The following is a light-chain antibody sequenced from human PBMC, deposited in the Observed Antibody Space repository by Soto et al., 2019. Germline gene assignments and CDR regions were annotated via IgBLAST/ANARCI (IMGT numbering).Light chain of an antibody. CDR3: QQYYNWPRT. Sequence: EIAMTLSLPSLSVTTRERDTLSCRASQSVGSDLAWYQQKPGQAPRLLIFGASARPTGIPARISGSGSGTEFTLTISSLRSEDFAVYFCQQYYNWPRTCGQGTRWIS. J-gene: IGKJ1*01. CDR2: GAS. CDR1: QSVGSD. V-gene: IGKV3-15*01.